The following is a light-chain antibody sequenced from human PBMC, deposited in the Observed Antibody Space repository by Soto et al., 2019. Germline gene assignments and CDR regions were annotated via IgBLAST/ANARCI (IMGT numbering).Light chain of an antibody. CDR1: SSDVGGYNY. V-gene: IGLV2-8*01. CDR2: EVS. CDR3: GSYAGTPGYV. J-gene: IGLJ1*01. Sequence: QSVLTQPPSASGSPGQSVTISCTGTSSDVGGYNYVSWYQQHPGKAPKLMIYEVSKRPSGVPDRFSGSKSGNTASLTVSGLQAEDEAEYYCGSYAGTPGYVFGTGTKLTVL.